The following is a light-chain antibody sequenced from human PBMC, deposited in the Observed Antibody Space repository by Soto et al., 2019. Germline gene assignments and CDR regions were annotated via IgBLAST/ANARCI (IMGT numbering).Light chain of an antibody. J-gene: IGKJ4*01. Sequence: DIPMTQSPSSLSASVGDRVTITCRASQSISSYLNWYQQKPGKAPKLLIYAASSLQSGVPSRFRGSGSGTDFTLTISSLQPEDFATDECQQSYSTPPTFGGGTKVEVK. V-gene: IGKV1-39*01. CDR2: AAS. CDR3: QQSYSTPPT. CDR1: QSISSY.